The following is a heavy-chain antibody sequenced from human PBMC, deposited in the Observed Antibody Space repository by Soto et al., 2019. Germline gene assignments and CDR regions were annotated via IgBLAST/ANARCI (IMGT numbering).Heavy chain of an antibody. CDR1: VYIFANYW. V-gene: IGHV5-51*01. Sequence: GESLKISCKCAVYIFANYWIGWVREMPGKGLEWMGMIFPGDSDTKNSPSLQGQITMSVDKSKSSAYLQWRSLKASDTAMYYCAAGYSTGLDAFDIWGQGTMVTVSS. J-gene: IGHJ3*02. CDR2: IFPGDSDT. D-gene: IGHD6-19*01. CDR3: AAGYSTGLDAFDI.